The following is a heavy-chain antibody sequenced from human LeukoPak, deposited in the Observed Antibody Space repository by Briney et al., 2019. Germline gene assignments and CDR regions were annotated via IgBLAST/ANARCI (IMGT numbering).Heavy chain of an antibody. D-gene: IGHD2-2*01. CDR3: ARPYCSSTSCYDY. CDR1: GYSFTSYW. V-gene: IGHV5-51*01. CDR2: IYPGDSDT. Sequence: GESLKISCKDSGYSFTSYWIGWVRQMPGKGLEWMGIIYPGDSDTRYSPSFQGQVTISADKSICTAYLRWSSLKASDTAMYYCARPYCSSTSCYDYWGQGTLVTVSS. J-gene: IGHJ4*02.